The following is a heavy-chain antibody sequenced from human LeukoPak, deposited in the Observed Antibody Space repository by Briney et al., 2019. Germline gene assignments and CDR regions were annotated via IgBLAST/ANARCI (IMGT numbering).Heavy chain of an antibody. CDR2: IWYDGSNK. CDR1: GFTFSSYG. Sequence: GGSLRLSCAASGFTFSSYGMHWVRQAPGKGLEWVAVIWYDGSNKYYADSVKGRFTISRDNSKNTLYLQMNSLRAEDTAVYYCARDQAPYGDYAPLFDPWGQGTLVTVSS. CDR3: ARDQAPYGDYAPLFDP. J-gene: IGHJ5*02. V-gene: IGHV3-33*01. D-gene: IGHD4-17*01.